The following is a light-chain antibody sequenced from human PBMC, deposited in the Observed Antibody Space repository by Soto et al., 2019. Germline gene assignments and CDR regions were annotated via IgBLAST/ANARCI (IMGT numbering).Light chain of an antibody. CDR1: QSLLHRNGYTY. CDR2: LGS. J-gene: IGKJ2*01. V-gene: IGKV2-28*01. CDR3: MQALQSPLYT. Sequence: DLVMTQSPLSLPVTPGEPASISCRSSQSLLHRNGYTYLDWYLQKPGQSPQLLIYLGSNRASGVPDRFSGSGSGTDFTLKISRVEAEDVGVYYCMQALQSPLYTFGQGTKLEIK.